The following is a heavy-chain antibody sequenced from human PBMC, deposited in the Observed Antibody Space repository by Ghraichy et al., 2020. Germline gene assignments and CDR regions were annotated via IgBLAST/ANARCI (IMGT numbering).Heavy chain of an antibody. CDR3: ARTPYSSGWYPDY. D-gene: IGHD6-19*01. CDR2: IYSSGST. Sequence: SETLSLTCTVSGGSISSGSYYWSWIRQPAGKGLEWIGRIYSSGSTNYNPSLKSRVTISVDTSKNQFSLRLSSVTAADTAVYYCARTPYSSGWYPDYWGQGTLVTVSS. CDR1: GGSISSGSYY. V-gene: IGHV4-61*02. J-gene: IGHJ4*02.